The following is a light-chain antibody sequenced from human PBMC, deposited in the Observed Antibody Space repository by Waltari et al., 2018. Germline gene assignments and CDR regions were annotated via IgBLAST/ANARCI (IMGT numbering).Light chain of an antibody. J-gene: IGKJ1*01. CDR1: QSVSSSY. Sequence: EIVLTQSPGTLSLSPGERATLSCRASQSVSSSYLAWYQQKPGQAPRLLIDGASSRATGIPARFSGSGSVTDFTLTISRLEPEDFAVYYCQQYGSSPPWTFGLGTKVEIK. V-gene: IGKV3-20*01. CDR2: GAS. CDR3: QQYGSSPPWT.